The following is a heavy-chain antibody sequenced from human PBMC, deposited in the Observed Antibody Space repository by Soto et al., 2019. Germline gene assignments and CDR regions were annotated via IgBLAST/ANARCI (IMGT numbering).Heavy chain of an antibody. CDR3: ARSRTKSDDFDI. V-gene: IGHV1-69*02. CDR2: IIPILGIA. J-gene: IGHJ3*02. D-gene: IGHD2-8*01. CDR1: GGTFSSYT. Sequence: GASVKVSCKASGGTFSSYTISWVRQAPGQGLEWMGRIIPILGIANYAQKFQGRVTITADKSTSTAYMELSSLRSEDTAVYYCARSRTKSDDFDIWGQGTMVTVSS.